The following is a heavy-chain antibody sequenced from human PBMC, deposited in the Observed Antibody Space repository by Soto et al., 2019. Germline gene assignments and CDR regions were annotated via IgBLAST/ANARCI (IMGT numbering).Heavy chain of an antibody. V-gene: IGHV4-30-2*01. J-gene: IGHJ4*02. CDR3: ARGQVVAAQH. Sequence: QMQLQESGSGLVKPSQTLSLTCAVSGGSISSGGYSWSWIRQPPGKGLEWIGYIYHSGSTYYNPSLNRRVTISVDGSKTQFSLKLSSVTAAATVVYYCARGQVVAAQHWGQGTLVIVS. D-gene: IGHD2-15*01. CDR2: IYHSGST. CDR1: GGSISSGGYS.